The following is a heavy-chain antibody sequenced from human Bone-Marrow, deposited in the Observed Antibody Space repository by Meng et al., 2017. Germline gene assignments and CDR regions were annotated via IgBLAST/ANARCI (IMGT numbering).Heavy chain of an antibody. V-gene: IGHV4-34*01. D-gene: IGHD5-18*01. Sequence: QVQPQQWGAGLLKPSGTLSLTCAVYGGSFSGYYWSWIRQPPGKGLEWIGEINHSGSTNYNPSLKSRVTISVDTSKNQFSLKLSSVTAADTAVYYCARGSWLQLWLQDYWGQGTLVTVSS. CDR1: GGSFSGYY. CDR2: INHSGST. CDR3: ARGSWLQLWLQDY. J-gene: IGHJ4*02.